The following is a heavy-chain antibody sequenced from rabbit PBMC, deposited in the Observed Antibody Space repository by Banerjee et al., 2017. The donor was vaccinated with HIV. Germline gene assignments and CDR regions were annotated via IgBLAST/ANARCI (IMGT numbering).Heavy chain of an antibody. V-gene: IGHV1S45*01. J-gene: IGHJ4*01. D-gene: IGHD2-1*01. Sequence: QEQLEESGGDLVKPGASLTLTCTASGFDFSNNAMCWVRQAPGKGLEWIASINTGDGSTYYASWAKGRFTISKTSSTTVTLQMTSLTAADTATYFCARGWITMTMNLWGPGTLVTVS. CDR1: GFDFSNNA. CDR3: ARGWITMTMNL. CDR2: INTGDGST.